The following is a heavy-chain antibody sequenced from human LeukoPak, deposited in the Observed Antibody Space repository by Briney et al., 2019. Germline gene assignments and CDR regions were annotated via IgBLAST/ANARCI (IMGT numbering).Heavy chain of an antibody. CDR3: ARSPHRLIGHWFDP. CDR1: GGSINSYY. CDR2: IFSSGNT. J-gene: IGHJ5*02. V-gene: IGHV4-4*07. Sequence: PSETLSLTCTASGGSINSYYWSWIRQPAGKGLEWIGRIFSSGNTIYNPSLQSRVTMSVDTSKNQFSLRLNSVTAADTAVYYCARSPHRLIGHWFDPWGQGTLVTVSS. D-gene: IGHD3-10*01.